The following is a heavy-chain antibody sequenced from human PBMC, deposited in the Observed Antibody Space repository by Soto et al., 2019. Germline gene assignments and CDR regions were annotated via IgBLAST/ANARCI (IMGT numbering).Heavy chain of an antibody. V-gene: IGHV1-69*01. D-gene: IGHD2-2*01. Sequence: QVQLVQSGAEVKKPGSSVKVSCKASGGTFSSYAISWVRQAPGQGLEWMGGIIPIFGTANYAQKFQGRVTMTADEYTSTAYMELSSLRSEDTAVYYCARDPDCSSTSCYSWFDPWGQGTLVTVSS. J-gene: IGHJ5*02. CDR1: GGTFSSYA. CDR2: IIPIFGTA. CDR3: ARDPDCSSTSCYSWFDP.